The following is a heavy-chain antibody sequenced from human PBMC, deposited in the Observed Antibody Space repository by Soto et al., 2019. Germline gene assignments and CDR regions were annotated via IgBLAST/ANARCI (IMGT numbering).Heavy chain of an antibody. CDR1: GYSFTSYW. J-gene: IGHJ6*02. V-gene: IGHV5-51*01. CDR2: VDPNDSDT. CDR3: ARPHGPSGYYYGLDV. D-gene: IGHD3-10*01. Sequence: GESLKISCKGSGYSFTSYWIVWVRQMPGKGLEWMGVVDPNDSDTRYSPSFEGQVTISADKSITTAYLQWSSPKASDTAMYYCARPHGPSGYYYGLDVWGQGTTVTVSS.